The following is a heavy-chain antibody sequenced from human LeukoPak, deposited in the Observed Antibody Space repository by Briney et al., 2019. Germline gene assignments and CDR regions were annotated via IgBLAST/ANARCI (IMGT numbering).Heavy chain of an antibody. D-gene: IGHD1-7*01. V-gene: IGHV1-46*01. J-gene: IGHJ4*02. Sequence: ASVKVSCKASGYTFTSYYMHWVRQAPGQGLEWMGIINPSGGSTSYAQKFQGRVTMTRDTSISTAYMELSRLRSDDTAVYYCARGGGITGTTQYYFDYWGQGTLVTVSS. CDR3: ARGGGITGTTQYYFDY. CDR1: GYTFTSYY. CDR2: INPSGGST.